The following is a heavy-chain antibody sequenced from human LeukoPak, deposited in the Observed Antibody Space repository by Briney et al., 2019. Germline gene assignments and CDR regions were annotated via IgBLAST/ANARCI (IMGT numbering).Heavy chain of an antibody. J-gene: IGHJ4*02. D-gene: IGHD6-13*01. Sequence: PSQTLSLTCTVSGGSISSGDYYWSWIRQPPGKGLEWIGYIYYSGSTYYNPSLKSRVTISVDTSKNQFSLKLSSVTAADTAVYYCAREKAAAGAFVDYWGQGTLVTVSS. CDR1: GGSISSGDYY. CDR3: AREKAAAGAFVDY. V-gene: IGHV4-30-4*01. CDR2: IYYSGST.